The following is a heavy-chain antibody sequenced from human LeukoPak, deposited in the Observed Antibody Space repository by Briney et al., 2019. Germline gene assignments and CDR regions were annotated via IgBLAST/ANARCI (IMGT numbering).Heavy chain of an antibody. J-gene: IGHJ3*02. CDR1: GFTFSSHN. D-gene: IGHD1-1*01. CDR2: IGTDGNYI. Sequence: GGSLRLSCAASGFTFSSHNMNWVRQAPMKGLELVSSIGTDGNYIYYADSVQGRFTISRDNAKNSLYLQMDSLTAEDTAVYYCARKMKTGDRVGTFDIWGQGTMVTVSS. CDR3: ARKMKTGDRVGTFDI. V-gene: IGHV3-21*01.